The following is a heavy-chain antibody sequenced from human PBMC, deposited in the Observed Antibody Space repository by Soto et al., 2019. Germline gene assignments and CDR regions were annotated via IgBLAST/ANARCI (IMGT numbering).Heavy chain of an antibody. V-gene: IGHV1-18*01. CDR2: ISAYNGNT. D-gene: IGHD3-16*02. J-gene: IGHJ4*02. Sequence: ASVKVSCKASGYTFTSYGISWVRQAPGQGLEWMGWISAYNGNTNYAQKLQGRVTMTTDTSTSTAYMELRSLRSDDTAVYYCARAFWGHSGNPYYIWGSHPPDYWGQGTLVTVSS. CDR3: ARAFWGHSGNPYYIWGSHPPDY. CDR1: GYTFTSYG.